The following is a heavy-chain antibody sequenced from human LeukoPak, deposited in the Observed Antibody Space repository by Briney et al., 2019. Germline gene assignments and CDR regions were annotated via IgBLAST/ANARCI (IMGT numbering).Heavy chain of an antibody. CDR1: GFTFCDHC. CDR2: IRSKAYGGTA. CDR3: TREIRYFDWFQADY. V-gene: IGHV3-49*03. D-gene: IGHD3-9*01. Sequence: GGSLGLSCTASGFTFCDHCVSWFRQAPGKGLEWVGFIRSKAYGGTAEYAASVKGRFTISRDDSKSVDYLQMDSLKTEDTAVYYCTREIRYFDWFQADYWGQGTLVTVSS. J-gene: IGHJ4*02.